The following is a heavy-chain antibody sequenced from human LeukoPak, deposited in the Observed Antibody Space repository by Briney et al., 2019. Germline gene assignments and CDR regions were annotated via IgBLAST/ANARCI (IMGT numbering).Heavy chain of an antibody. CDR1: GFTFSNAW. D-gene: IGHD1-26*01. CDR3: AREIRLGPYYYYGMDV. Sequence: GGSLRLSCAASGFTFSNAWMSWVRQAPGKGLEWVAVISYDGSNKYYADSVKGRFTISRDNSKNTLYLQMNSLRAEDTAVYYCAREIRLGPYYYYGMDVWGKGTTVTVSS. V-gene: IGHV3-30*03. CDR2: ISYDGSNK. J-gene: IGHJ6*04.